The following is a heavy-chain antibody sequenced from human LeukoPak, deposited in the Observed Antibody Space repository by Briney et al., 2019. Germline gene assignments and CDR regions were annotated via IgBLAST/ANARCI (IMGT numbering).Heavy chain of an antibody. J-gene: IGHJ4*02. V-gene: IGHV3-7*01. CDR2: IKQDGGEI. CDR3: AREWN. Sequence: GGSLRLSCVASGFTFRSDWMSWVRQAPGKGPEWVAGIKQDGGEIYYVESVKGRFTISRDNARNSLYLQMNSLRVEDTAVYYCAREWNWGQGSLVTVSS. CDR1: GFTFRSDW.